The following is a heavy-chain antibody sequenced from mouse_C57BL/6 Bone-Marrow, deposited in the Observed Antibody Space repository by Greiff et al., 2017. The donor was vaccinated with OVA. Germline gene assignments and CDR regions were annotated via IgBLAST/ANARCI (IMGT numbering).Heavy chain of an antibody. CDR1: GYTFTDYY. V-gene: IGHV1-26*01. D-gene: IGHD6-1*01. Sequence: VQLQQSGPELVKPGASVKISCKASGYTFTDYYMNWVKQSHGKSLEWIGDINPNNGGTSYNQKFKGKATLTVDKSSSTAYMELRSLTSEDSAVYYCARDHTRRCMDYWGQGTSVTVSS. J-gene: IGHJ4*01. CDR3: ARDHTRRCMDY. CDR2: INPNNGGT.